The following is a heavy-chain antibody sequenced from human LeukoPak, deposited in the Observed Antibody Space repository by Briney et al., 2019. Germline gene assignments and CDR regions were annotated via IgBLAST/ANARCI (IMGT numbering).Heavy chain of an antibody. Sequence: PGGSLRLSCAASGFTFSSYGMHWVRQAPGKGLEWVAVISYDGSNKYYADSVKGRFTISRDNSKNTLYLQMNSLRAEDTAIYYCAKSGDSGFDYWGQGTLVTVSS. CDR2: ISYDGSNK. J-gene: IGHJ4*02. CDR3: AKSGDSGFDY. V-gene: IGHV3-30*18. D-gene: IGHD2-21*02. CDR1: GFTFSSYG.